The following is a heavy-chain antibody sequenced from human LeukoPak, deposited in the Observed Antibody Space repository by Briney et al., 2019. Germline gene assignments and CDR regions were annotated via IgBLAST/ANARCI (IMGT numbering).Heavy chain of an antibody. CDR3: AKASWVSTADAVL. Sequence: AGSLTLSCVASGFTFSSYAMSWVRETPAKGLEWVSSLRGSGDAFYADSVKGRFTLSGDESRNTVYLQLNKLRVEDTAIYYCAKASWVSTADAVLWGQGTVVTVSS. CDR2: LRGSGDA. D-gene: IGHD3-16*01. CDR1: GFTFSSYA. V-gene: IGHV3-23*01. J-gene: IGHJ4*02.